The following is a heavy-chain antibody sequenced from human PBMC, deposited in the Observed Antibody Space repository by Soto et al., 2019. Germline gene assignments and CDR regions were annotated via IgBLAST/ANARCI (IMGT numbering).Heavy chain of an antibody. CDR2: IWDDGIKK. D-gene: IGHD3-16*01. CDR3: VRGGNVAGAFDI. J-gene: IGHJ3*02. V-gene: IGHV3-33*01. CDR1: GFTFSHYG. Sequence: QVQLVESGGGVVQPGRSLRLSCAASGFTFSHYGMHWVRQAPGKGLEWVAVIWDDGIKKFYPDSVRGRFTISRDNSVNTLFLQMNSLTAEDTAIYYCVRGGNVAGAFDIWGQGTMVTVSS.